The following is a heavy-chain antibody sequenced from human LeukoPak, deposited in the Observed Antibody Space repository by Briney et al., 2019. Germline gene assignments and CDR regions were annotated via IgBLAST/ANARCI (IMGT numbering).Heavy chain of an antibody. CDR3: ARGEYYYDSSGYYRSDYFDY. D-gene: IGHD3-22*01. CDR1: GGTFSSYA. V-gene: IGHV1-69*01. CDR2: IIPIFGTA. Sequence: SVKVSCKASGGTFSSYAISWVRQAPGQGLEWMGGIIPIFGTANYAQKFQGRVTITADESTSTAYMEQSSLRSEDTAVYYCARGEYYYDSSGYYRSDYFDYWGQGTLVTVSS. J-gene: IGHJ4*02.